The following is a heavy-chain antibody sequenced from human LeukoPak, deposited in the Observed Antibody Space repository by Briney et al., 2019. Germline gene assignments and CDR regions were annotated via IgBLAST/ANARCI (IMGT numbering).Heavy chain of an antibody. J-gene: IGHJ6*02. CDR1: GFTFSSYE. D-gene: IGHD2-15*01. CDR2: ISSSGSTI. Sequence: AGGSLRLSCAASGFTFSSYEMNWVRQAPGKGLEWVSYISSSGSTIYYADSVKGRFTISRDNAKNSLYLQMNSLRAEDTAVYYCARGEYCSGGSCYNYYYYGMDVWGQGTTATVSS. V-gene: IGHV3-48*03. CDR3: ARGEYCSGGSCYNYYYYGMDV.